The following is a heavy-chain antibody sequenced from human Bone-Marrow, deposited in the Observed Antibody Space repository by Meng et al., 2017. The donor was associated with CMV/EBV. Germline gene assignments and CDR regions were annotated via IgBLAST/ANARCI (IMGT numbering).Heavy chain of an antibody. V-gene: IGHV3-23*01. CDR3: AKVFCGRGATSGCSQPYDPFDD. D-gene: IGHD2-21*01. CDR2: ISGSSGST. J-gene: IGHJ4*02. CDR1: GFIFSSYA. Sequence: GESLKISCAASGFIFSSYAMSWIRQAPGKGLEWVSSISGSSGSTYDADSVKGRFTISRGNSKNTLYLQMKSLRAEDTAGYYCAKVFCGRGATSGCSQPYDPFDDWGQGTLVTVSS.